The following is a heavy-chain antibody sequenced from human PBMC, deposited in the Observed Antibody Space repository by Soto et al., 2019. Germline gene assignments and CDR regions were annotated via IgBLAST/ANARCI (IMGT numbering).Heavy chain of an antibody. Sequence: WASVKVSCKASGGTFSSYAISWVRQAPGQGLEWMGGIIPIFGTANYAQKFQGRVTITADKSTSTAYMELSSLRSEDTAVYYCARAPFIVGATIYYYYGMDVWGQGTTVTVSS. D-gene: IGHD1-26*01. J-gene: IGHJ6*02. CDR3: ARAPFIVGATIYYYYGMDV. CDR1: GGTFSSYA. CDR2: IIPIFGTA. V-gene: IGHV1-69*06.